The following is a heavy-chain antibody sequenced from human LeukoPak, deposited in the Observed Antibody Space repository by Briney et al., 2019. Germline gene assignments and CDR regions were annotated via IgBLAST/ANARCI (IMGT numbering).Heavy chain of an antibody. V-gene: IGHV1-8*01. CDR1: GYTFTSYD. CDR3: ARGPPKDFASGSSWFDP. CDR2: MNPNSGNT. J-gene: IGHJ5*02. D-gene: IGHD3-10*01. Sequence: GASVKVSCKASGYTFTSYDINWLRQATGQGLEWMGWMNPNSGNTAYAQKFRGRVTMTRNTSITTAYMELSSLTSEDTAVSYCARGPPKDFASGSSWFDPWGQGALVTVSS.